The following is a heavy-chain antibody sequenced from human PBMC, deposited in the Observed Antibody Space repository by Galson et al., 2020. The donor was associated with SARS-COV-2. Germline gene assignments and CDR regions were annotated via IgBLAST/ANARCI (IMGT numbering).Heavy chain of an antibody. D-gene: IGHD2-21*01. V-gene: IGHV3-33*01. Sequence: GGSLRLSCAASGFTFSSYGMHWVRQAPGKGLEWVAVIWYDGSNKYYADSVKGRFTISRDNSKNTLYLQMNSLRAEDTAVYYCARDLIPLDYYGMDVWGQGTTVTVSS. J-gene: IGHJ6*02. CDR2: IWYDGSNK. CDR3: ARDLIPLDYYGMDV. CDR1: GFTFSSYG.